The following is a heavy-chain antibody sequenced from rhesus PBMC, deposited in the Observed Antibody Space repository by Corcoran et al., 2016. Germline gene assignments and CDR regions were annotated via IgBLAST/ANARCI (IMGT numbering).Heavy chain of an antibody. CDR2: ITYSGRT. J-gene: IGHJ4*01. CDR3: AGAPVTTFDY. CDR1: GYSISSGYY. V-gene: IGHV4-122*02. Sequence: QVQLQESGPGLVKPSETLSLTCAVSGYSISSGYYWSWIRQPPGKGLEWIGYITYSGRTSYHPSLKSRVTISRDTSKNQFSLKLSSVTAADTAVYYCAGAPVTTFDYWGQGVLVTVSS. D-gene: IGHD4-35*01.